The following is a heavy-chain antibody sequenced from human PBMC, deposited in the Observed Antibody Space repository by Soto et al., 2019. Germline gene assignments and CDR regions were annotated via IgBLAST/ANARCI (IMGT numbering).Heavy chain of an antibody. CDR3: AKGHHYYDTSGYFSD. D-gene: IGHD3-22*01. Sequence: QERLVESGGGVVQPGQSLRLSCAASGCIFERYAVHWVRQAPGKGLEWVAHISYDGSNENYADSVKGRFTISRDNSNDRLFLQMDSLRAEDTAMYFCAKGHHYYDTSGYFSDWGRGTLVIVSS. V-gene: IGHV3-30-3*01. CDR1: GCIFERYA. CDR2: ISYDGSNE. J-gene: IGHJ4*02.